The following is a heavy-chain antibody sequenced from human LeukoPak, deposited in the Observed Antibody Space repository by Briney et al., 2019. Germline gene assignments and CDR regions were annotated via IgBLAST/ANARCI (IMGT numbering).Heavy chain of an antibody. V-gene: IGHV4-59*12. Sequence: SETLSLTCTVSGGSISSYYWSWIRQPPGKGLEWIGYIYYSGSTNYNPSLKSRVTISVDTSKNQFSLKLSSVTAADTAVYYCARYYGDRYYFDYWGQGTLVTVSS. CDR1: GGSISSYY. D-gene: IGHD4-17*01. J-gene: IGHJ4*02. CDR3: ARYYGDRYYFDY. CDR2: IYYSGST.